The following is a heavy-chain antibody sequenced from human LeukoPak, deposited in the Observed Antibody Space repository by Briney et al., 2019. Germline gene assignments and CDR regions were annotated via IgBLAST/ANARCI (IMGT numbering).Heavy chain of an antibody. V-gene: IGHV3-30*04. CDR2: ISYDGSNK. CDR3: ARSPAGSWYESLNIYYYYYYGMDV. D-gene: IGHD6-13*01. Sequence: PGGSLRLSCAASGFTFSSYAMHWVRQAPGKGLERVAVISYDGSNKYYADSVKGRFTISRDNSKNTLYLQMNSLRAEDTAVYYCARSPAGSWYESLNIYYYYYYGMDVWGKGTTVTVSS. CDR1: GFTFSSYA. J-gene: IGHJ6*04.